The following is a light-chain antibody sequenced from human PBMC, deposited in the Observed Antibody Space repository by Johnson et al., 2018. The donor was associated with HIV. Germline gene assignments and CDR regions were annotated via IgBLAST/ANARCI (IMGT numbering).Light chain of an antibody. V-gene: IGLV1-51*01. CDR1: SCDIENNY. CDR2: DNY. CDR3: GTWDISLSVGYV. Sequence: QSVLTQPPSVSAAPGQKVTISCSGNSCDIENNYVSSHHQLPGTAPKLLIYDNYKRPSGIPDRFSGSQSGTSATLDITGLHTGDAAAYYCGTWDISLSVGYVFGTGTKVTVL. J-gene: IGLJ1*01.